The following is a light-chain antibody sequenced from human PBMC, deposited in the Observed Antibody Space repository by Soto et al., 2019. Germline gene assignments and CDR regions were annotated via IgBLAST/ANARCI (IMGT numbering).Light chain of an antibody. V-gene: IGLV2-8*01. Sequence: QSALTQPPSASGSPGQSVTISCTGTSSDVGGYDWVSWFQQHPGKAPKLLIFEVTRRPPGVPDRFSGSKSGNTASLTVSGLQAEDEADYYCSSYAGSNNFVFGTGTKLTVL. CDR2: EVT. CDR3: SSYAGSNNFV. J-gene: IGLJ1*01. CDR1: SSDVGGYDW.